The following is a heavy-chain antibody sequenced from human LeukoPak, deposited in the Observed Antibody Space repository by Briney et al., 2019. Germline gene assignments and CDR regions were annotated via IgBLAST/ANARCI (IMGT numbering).Heavy chain of an antibody. CDR2: IIPIFGTA. CDR3: ARLDYGDYGRWFDP. V-gene: IGHV1-69*06. J-gene: IGHJ5*02. CDR1: GGTFSSYA. D-gene: IGHD4-17*01. Sequence: ASVKVSCKASGGTFSSYAISWVRQAPGQGLEWMGGIIPIFGTANYAQKFQGRVTITADKSTSTAYMELSSLRSEDTAVYYCARLDYGDYGRWFDPWGQGTLVTVSS.